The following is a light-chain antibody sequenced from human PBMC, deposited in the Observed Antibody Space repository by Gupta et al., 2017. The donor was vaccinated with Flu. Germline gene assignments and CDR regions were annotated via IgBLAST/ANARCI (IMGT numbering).Light chain of an antibody. Sequence: PATLSGSPGERVTRSCRASQFISRDLDWYQQRPGQAPRRLIFDASTRANGVPARLTGSGYGTEFTLTIRIRHSEDFAVYYCKHDRNWPSTFGEGTKLEI. CDR3: KHDRNWPST. CDR1: QFISRD. J-gene: IGKJ2*02. CDR2: DAS. V-gene: IGKV3-15*01.